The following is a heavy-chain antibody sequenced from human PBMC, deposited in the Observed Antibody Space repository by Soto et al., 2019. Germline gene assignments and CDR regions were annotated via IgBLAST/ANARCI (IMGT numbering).Heavy chain of an antibody. D-gene: IGHD2-15*01. V-gene: IGHV4-38-2*02. CDR1: GYSISSGYH. Sequence: SETLSLTCTVSGYSISSGYHWAWIRQPPGKGLERLGSVHYSGNTYYNPSLKSRLTISVDKSKNQFSLNLSSVTAADTAVYYCARQDRVVAEGRWFDPWGQGTLVTVSS. CDR2: VHYSGNT. J-gene: IGHJ5*02. CDR3: ARQDRVVAEGRWFDP.